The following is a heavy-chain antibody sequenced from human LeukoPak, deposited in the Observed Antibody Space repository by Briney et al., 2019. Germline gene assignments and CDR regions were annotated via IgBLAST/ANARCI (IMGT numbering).Heavy chain of an antibody. Sequence: SETLSLTCADYGGSFSGYYWSWIRQPPGKGLEWIGEINHSGSTNYNPSLKSRVTISVDTSKNQFSLKLSSVTAADTAVYYCARGRIWDTAMAERYFDLWGRGTLVTVSS. V-gene: IGHV4-34*01. CDR1: GGSFSGYY. CDR3: ARGRIWDTAMAERYFDL. D-gene: IGHD5-18*01. CDR2: INHSGST. J-gene: IGHJ2*01.